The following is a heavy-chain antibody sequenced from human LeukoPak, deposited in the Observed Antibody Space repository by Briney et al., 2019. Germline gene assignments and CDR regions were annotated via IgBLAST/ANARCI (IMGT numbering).Heavy chain of an antibody. CDR1: GYSFTSYW. CDR3: ARHFRLGYCSGGSCYHTYNWFDP. Sequence: PGGSLRLSCKGSGYSFTSYWISWVRQMPGKGLEWMGRIDPSDSYTNYSPSFQGHVTISADKSISTAYLQWCSLKASDTAMYYCARHFRLGYCSGGSCYHTYNWFDPWGQGTLVTVSS. CDR2: IDPSDSYT. D-gene: IGHD2-15*01. V-gene: IGHV5-10-1*01. J-gene: IGHJ5*02.